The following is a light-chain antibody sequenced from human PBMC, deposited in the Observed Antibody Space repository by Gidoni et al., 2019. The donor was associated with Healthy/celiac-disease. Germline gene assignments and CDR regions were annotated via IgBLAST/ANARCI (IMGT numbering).Light chain of an antibody. J-gene: IGKJ4*01. CDR2: DAS. Sequence: EIVLTQSPATLSLSPGERATLSCRASQSVSSNLAWYQQKPGQAPRLLIYDASNRATGIPARFSGSGSGTDFTLTISSLEPEDFAVYYCQQRSNWPTFXGXTKVEIK. V-gene: IGKV3-11*01. CDR3: QQRSNWPT. CDR1: QSVSSN.